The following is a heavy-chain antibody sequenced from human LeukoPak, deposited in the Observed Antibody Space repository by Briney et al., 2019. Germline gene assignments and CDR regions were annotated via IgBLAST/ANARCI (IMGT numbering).Heavy chain of an antibody. J-gene: IGHJ5*02. V-gene: IGHV1-18*01. CDR1: GYTISTYS. CDR3: ARIRSNSWPPFPDH. Sequence: ASVTVSCKTSGYTISTYSITWVRQAPGQGLEWMGWISTYNGDTKYAQRLQGRLTLTTDTSTGTAYMDLRSLRSDDTAVIYCARIRSNSWPPFPDHWGQGTLLIVSS. CDR2: ISTYNGDT. D-gene: IGHD2/OR15-2a*01.